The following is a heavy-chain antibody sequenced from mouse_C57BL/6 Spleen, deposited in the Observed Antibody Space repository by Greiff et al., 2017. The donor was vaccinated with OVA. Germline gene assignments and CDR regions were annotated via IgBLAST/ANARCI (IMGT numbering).Heavy chain of an antibody. D-gene: IGHD1-1*01. J-gene: IGHJ2*01. CDR3: APHYYGLDY. Sequence: EVQLQESGPELVKPGASVKMSCKASGYTFTDYNMHWVKQSHGKSLEWIGYINPNNGGTSYNQKFKGKATLTVNKSSSTAYMELRSLTSEDSAVYYCAPHYYGLDYWGQGTTLTVSS. CDR2: INPNNGGT. V-gene: IGHV1-22*01. CDR1: GYTFTDYN.